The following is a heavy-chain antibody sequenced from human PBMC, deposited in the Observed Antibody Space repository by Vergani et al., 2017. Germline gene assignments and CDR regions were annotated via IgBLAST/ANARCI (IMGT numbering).Heavy chain of an antibody. CDR1: GFTFSSYW. CDR2: IKQDGSEK. V-gene: IGHV3-7*01. CDR3: AREKYSSWGAYYFDY. J-gene: IGHJ4*02. Sequence: EVQLVESGGGLVQPGGSLRLSCAASGFTFSSYWMSWVRQAPGKGLEWVANIKQDGSEKYYVDSVKGRFTISRDNAKNSLYLQMNSLRAEDTAVYYCAREKYSSWGAYYFDYWGQGTLVTVSS. D-gene: IGHD6-6*01.